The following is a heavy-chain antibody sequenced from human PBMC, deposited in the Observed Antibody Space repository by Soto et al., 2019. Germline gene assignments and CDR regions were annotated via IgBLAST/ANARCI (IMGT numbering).Heavy chain of an antibody. V-gene: IGHV3-23*01. Sequence: GGSLRLSCAASGFTFTTYAMTWVRQAPGKGLDWVSAISNGGGSTYYADSVKGRFTISRDNSKNTLYLQMNSLRAEDTAVYFCARLTAMVGIDYSGQGTLVTVSS. D-gene: IGHD5-18*01. CDR1: GFTFTTYA. CDR2: ISNGGGST. J-gene: IGHJ4*02. CDR3: ARLTAMVGIDY.